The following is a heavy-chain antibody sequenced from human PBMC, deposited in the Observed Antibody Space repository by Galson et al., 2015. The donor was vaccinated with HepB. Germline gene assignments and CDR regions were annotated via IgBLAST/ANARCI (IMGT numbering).Heavy chain of an antibody. D-gene: IGHD4-11*01. CDR2: INHSGST. J-gene: IGHJ4*02. Sequence: LRLSCAASGFTFSSYAMSWIRQPPGKGLEWIGEINHSGSTNYNPSLKSRVTISVDTSKNQFSLKLSSVTAADTAVYYCARGWTTEGYYFDYWGQGTLVTVSS. CDR3: ARGWTTEGYYFDY. CDR1: GFTFSSYA. V-gene: IGHV4-34*01.